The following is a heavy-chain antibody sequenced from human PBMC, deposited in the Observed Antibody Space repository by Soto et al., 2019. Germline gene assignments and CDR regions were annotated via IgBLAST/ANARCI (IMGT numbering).Heavy chain of an antibody. D-gene: IGHD5-18*01. CDR2: INAGNGNT. CDR3: AREGDQYSYGKKPFDY. Sequence: VSVKVSCKASGYTFTSYAMHWVRHAPGQRLEWMGWINAGNGNTKYSQKFQGRVTITRDTSASTAYMELSSLRSEDTAVYYCAREGDQYSYGKKPFDYWGQGALVTVSS. CDR1: GYTFTSYA. J-gene: IGHJ4*02. V-gene: IGHV1-3*01.